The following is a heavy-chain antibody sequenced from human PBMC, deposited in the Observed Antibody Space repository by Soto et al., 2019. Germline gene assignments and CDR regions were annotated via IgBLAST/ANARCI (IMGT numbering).Heavy chain of an antibody. Sequence: ASVKVSCKASGYTFTSYGISWVRQAPGQGLEWMGWISTYNGDTDYAQNLQGRVTMTTDTSTTTAYMELRSLRSDDTAVYYCAREGSRPYYYYGMDVWGQGTTVTVSS. CDR1: GYTFTSYG. V-gene: IGHV1-18*01. D-gene: IGHD2-15*01. J-gene: IGHJ6*02. CDR3: AREGSRPYYYYGMDV. CDR2: ISTYNGDT.